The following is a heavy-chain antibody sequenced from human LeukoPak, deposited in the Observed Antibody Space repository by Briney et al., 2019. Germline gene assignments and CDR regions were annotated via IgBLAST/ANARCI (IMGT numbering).Heavy chain of an antibody. D-gene: IGHD3-9*01. V-gene: IGHV1-46*01. J-gene: IGHJ3*02. CDR1: GYTFTGYY. Sequence: ASVKVSCKASGYTFTGYYMHWVRQAPGQGLEWMGIINPSGGSTSYAQKFQGRVTMTRDTSTSTVYMELSSLRSEDTAVYYCTTGYYPNDAFDIWGQGTMVTVSS. CDR2: INPSGGST. CDR3: TTGYYPNDAFDI.